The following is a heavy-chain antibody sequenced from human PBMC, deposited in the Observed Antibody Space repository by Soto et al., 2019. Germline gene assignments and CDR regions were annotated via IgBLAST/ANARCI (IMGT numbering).Heavy chain of an antibody. Sequence: SETLSLTCAVSGGSISSSNWWSWVRQPPGKGLEWIGEIYHSGSTNYNPSLKSRVTISVDTSKNQFSLKLSSVTAADTAVYYCASSDRSGFGFDYWGQGTLVTVSS. J-gene: IGHJ4*02. V-gene: IGHV4-4*02. D-gene: IGHD3-22*01. CDR1: GGSISSSNW. CDR2: IYHSGST. CDR3: ASSDRSGFGFDY.